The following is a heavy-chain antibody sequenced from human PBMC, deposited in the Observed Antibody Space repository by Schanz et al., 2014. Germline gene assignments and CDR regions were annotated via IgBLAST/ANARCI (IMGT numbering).Heavy chain of an antibody. CDR3: ARPSDSSWYMDV. J-gene: IGHJ6*03. CDR2: ISSSGSSI. V-gene: IGHV3-21*06. Sequence: EVQLVESGGGVVRPGGSLRLSCAASGFGFDDYAMSWVRQAPGKGLEWVSSISSSGSSIYYADSVKGRFTISRDNANNSLFLRMNSLRAEDTAVYYCARPSDSSWYMDVWGKGTTVTVSS. CDR1: GFGFDDYA. D-gene: IGHD2-21*02.